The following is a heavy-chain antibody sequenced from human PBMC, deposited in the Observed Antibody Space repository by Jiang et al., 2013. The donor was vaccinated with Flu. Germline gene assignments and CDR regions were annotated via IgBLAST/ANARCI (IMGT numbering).Heavy chain of an antibody. CDR2: NGHEE. Sequence: NGHEEYYVGLCGGRFTISRDNTKNSLYLQMNGLRAEDTAVYYCAREMWRFYSSSRFDFDCWGQGALVTVSS. CDR3: AREMWRFYSSSRFDFDC. D-gene: IGHD6-13*01. J-gene: IGHJ4*02. V-gene: IGHV3-7*03.